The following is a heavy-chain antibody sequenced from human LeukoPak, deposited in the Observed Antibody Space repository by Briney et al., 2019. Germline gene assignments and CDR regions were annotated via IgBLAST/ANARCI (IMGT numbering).Heavy chain of an antibody. D-gene: IGHD6-19*01. CDR1: GYSFTSYW. Sequence: GESLKISCKGSGYSFTSYWIGWVRQMPGKGLEWMGIIYPGDSDTRYSPSFQGQVAISADRSISTAYLQWSSLKASDTAMYYCARRIAVAGTPWFDPWGQGTLVTVSS. J-gene: IGHJ5*02. V-gene: IGHV5-51*01. CDR3: ARRIAVAGTPWFDP. CDR2: IYPGDSDT.